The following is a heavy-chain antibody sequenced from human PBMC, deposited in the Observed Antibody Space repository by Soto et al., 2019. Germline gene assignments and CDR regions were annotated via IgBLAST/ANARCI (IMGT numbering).Heavy chain of an antibody. Sequence: SETLSLTCTVSGGSISTYYWSWIRQPPGKGLEWIGYVYYSEGSKYNPSLQSRVTISVDTSKNQFSLNLTSVTAADTAMYYCARGTVTTQYFDYWGQGSLVTVSS. D-gene: IGHD4-4*01. CDR3: ARGTVTTQYFDY. CDR2: VYYSEGS. CDR1: GGSISTYY. J-gene: IGHJ4*02. V-gene: IGHV4-59*01.